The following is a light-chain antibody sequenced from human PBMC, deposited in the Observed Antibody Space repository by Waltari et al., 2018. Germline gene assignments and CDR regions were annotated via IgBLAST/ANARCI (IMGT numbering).Light chain of an antibody. CDR2: DVN. CDR1: TSDIGDYKY. J-gene: IGLJ2*01. V-gene: IGLV2-14*03. CDR3: SSYTSLTNLFVV. Sequence: QSALTQPSPVSGSPGQSTPTSCTGSTSDIGDYKYVHWYQQHPGKAPKHVIYDVNNRPAGISNLFSGSKAGNTASLAISGLQAEDEADYYCSSYTSLTNLFVVFGGGTKVTVL.